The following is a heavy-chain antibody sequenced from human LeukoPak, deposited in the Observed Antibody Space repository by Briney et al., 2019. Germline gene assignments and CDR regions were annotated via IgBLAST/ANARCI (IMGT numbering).Heavy chain of an antibody. CDR3: ARDSGSGSYPIDY. Sequence: SETLSLTCTVSGGSISSYYWSWIRLPPGKGLEYIGYIYYSGSTNYNPSLKSRVTISVDTSKNQFSLKLSSVTAADTAVYYCARDSGSGSYPIDYWGQGTLVTVSS. D-gene: IGHD3-10*01. J-gene: IGHJ4*02. CDR1: GGSISSYY. CDR2: IYYSGST. V-gene: IGHV4-59*12.